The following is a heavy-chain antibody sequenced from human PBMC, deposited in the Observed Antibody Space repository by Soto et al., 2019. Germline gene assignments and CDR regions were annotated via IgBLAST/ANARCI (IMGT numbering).Heavy chain of an antibody. D-gene: IGHD3-22*01. Sequence: GASVKVSCKASGYTFTSYVISWVRQAPGQGLEWMGWISAYNGNTNYAQKLQGRVTMTTDTSTSTAYMELRSLRSDDTAVYYCARGEDYYDSSGQPIDYWGQGTLVTVSS. CDR3: ARGEDYYDSSGQPIDY. V-gene: IGHV1-18*01. CDR2: ISAYNGNT. J-gene: IGHJ4*02. CDR1: GYTFTSYV.